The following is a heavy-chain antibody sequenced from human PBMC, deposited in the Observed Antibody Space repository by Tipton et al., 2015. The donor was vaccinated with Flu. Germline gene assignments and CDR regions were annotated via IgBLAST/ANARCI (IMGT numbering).Heavy chain of an antibody. Sequence: TLSLTCTVSGDSVSSYYWSWVRQPPGKGLEWIGYVYYSGSTDYSPSLKSRVTISVDTSKSQFSLMLRSVTAADTAVYYCARLSYYDVDLKNFYFDYWGQGALVTVSS. V-gene: IGHV4-59*08. J-gene: IGHJ4*02. CDR2: VYYSGST. CDR3: ARLSYYDVDLKNFYFDY. CDR1: GDSVSSYY. D-gene: IGHD3-10*02.